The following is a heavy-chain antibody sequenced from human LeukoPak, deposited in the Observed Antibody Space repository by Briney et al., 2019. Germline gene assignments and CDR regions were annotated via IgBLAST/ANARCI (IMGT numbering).Heavy chain of an antibody. CDR2: IKQDGSEN. D-gene: IGHD2-2*01. CDR3: ARERYCTSATCYVGVPFDS. V-gene: IGHV3-7*01. CDR1: GFIFSTYY. J-gene: IGHJ4*02. Sequence: GGSLRLSCAASGFIFSTYYMTWVRQAPGKGLEWVAGIKQDGSENYYVDFVKGRFTISRDNSKNSLYLQMNSLTAEDTAVYFCARERYCTSATCYVGVPFDSWGQGTQVTVSS.